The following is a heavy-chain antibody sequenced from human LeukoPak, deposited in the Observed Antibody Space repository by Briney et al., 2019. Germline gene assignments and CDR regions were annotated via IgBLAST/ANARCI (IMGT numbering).Heavy chain of an antibody. Sequence: GGSLRLSCAASGFTFSAYSMNWVRQAPGKGLEWVSALNTVSSNIYYADSMRGRFTISRDNAKNSLFLQMNSLRAEDTDEYYCAILRRNSYRSDVFYYYDHWGRGTVVTVSS. CDR2: LNTVSSNI. V-gene: IGHV3-21*01. D-gene: IGHD6-19*01. CDR3: AILRRNSYRSDVFYYYDH. CDR1: GFTFSAYS. J-gene: IGHJ4*02.